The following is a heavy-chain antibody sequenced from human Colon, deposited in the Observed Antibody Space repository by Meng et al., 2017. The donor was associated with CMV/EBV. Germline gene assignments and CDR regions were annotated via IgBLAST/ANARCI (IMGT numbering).Heavy chain of an antibody. J-gene: IGHJ4*02. CDR1: GGSLNSYT. D-gene: IGHD3-10*01. CDR3: AGGKGDRGPYDY. Sequence: GPLRLSCSVSGGSLNSYTWTWIRQSPGKRLEWIGVMFPDGSTNKNPSLESRVTILQDRSKNHFSLNLRSVTAADTAVYYCAGGKGDRGPYDYWGQGTLVTVSS. V-gene: IGHV4-59*01. CDR2: MFPDGST.